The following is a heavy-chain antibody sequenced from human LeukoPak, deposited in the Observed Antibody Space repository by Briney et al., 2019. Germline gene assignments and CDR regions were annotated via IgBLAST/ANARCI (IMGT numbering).Heavy chain of an antibody. V-gene: IGHV3-7*03. CDR1: GFTFSSYW. CDR2: INHNGNVN. Sequence: GGSLRLSCAASGFTFSSYWMNWARQAPGKGLEWVASINHNGNVNYYVDSVKGRFTISRDNAKNSLYLQMNSLRAEDTAVYYCARALWLFHYWGQGTLVTVSS. CDR3: ARALWLFHY. D-gene: IGHD2-21*01. J-gene: IGHJ4*02.